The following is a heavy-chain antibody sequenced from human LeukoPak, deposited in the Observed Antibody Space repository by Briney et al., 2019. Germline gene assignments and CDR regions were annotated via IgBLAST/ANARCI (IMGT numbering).Heavy chain of an antibody. V-gene: IGHV1-69*05. D-gene: IGHD3-10*01. J-gene: IGHJ4*02. Sequence: ASVKVSCKASGYTFTGYYMHWVRQAPGQGLEWMGGVIPIFGTANYAQKFQGRVTITTDESTSTAYMELSSLRSEDTAVYYCARGPRDMVRGFSLGYWGQGTLVTVSS. CDR3: ARGPRDMVRGFSLGY. CDR1: GYTFTGYY. CDR2: VIPIFGTA.